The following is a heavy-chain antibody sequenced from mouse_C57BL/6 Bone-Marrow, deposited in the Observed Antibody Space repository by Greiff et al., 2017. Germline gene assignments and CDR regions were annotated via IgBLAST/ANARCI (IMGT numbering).Heavy chain of an antibody. Sequence: QVQLQQSGAELVRPGASVTLSCKASGYTFTDYEMHWVKQTPVQGLEWIGAIDPETGGTAYNQKFKGKAILTADKSSSTAYMELRSLTSEDSAVYYSTRGENGYDDYWGQGTTLTVSS. D-gene: IGHD2-2*01. CDR3: TRGENGYDDY. J-gene: IGHJ2*01. V-gene: IGHV1-15*01. CDR2: IDPETGGT. CDR1: GYTFTDYE.